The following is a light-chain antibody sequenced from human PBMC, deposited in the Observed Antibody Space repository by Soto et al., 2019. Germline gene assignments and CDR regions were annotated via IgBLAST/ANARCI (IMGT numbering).Light chain of an antibody. V-gene: IGKV1-5*03. J-gene: IGKJ1*01. Sequence: EIQMTQSPSTLSAAVGDRVTITCRASESIDSWLAWHQQKPGRAPKLLIYKASSLQSGVPSRFSGSGSGTEFTLTISSLQPDDFATYYCQQYNSYSWTFGQGTKVDIK. CDR1: ESIDSW. CDR3: QQYNSYSWT. CDR2: KAS.